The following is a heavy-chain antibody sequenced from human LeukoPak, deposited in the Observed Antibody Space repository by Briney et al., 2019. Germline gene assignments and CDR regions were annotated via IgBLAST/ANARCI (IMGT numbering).Heavy chain of an antibody. V-gene: IGHV4-30-4*01. J-gene: IGHJ6*02. CDR2: IYYSGST. D-gene: IGHD4-23*01. CDR3: AREDYGGNSGGMDV. CDR1: GGSISSGDYY. Sequence: SQTLSLTCTVSGGSISSGDYYWSWIRQPPGKGLEWIGYIYYSGSTYYNPSLKSRVTISVDTSKNQFSLKLSSVTAADTAVYYCAREDYGGNSGGMDVWGQGTTVTVSS.